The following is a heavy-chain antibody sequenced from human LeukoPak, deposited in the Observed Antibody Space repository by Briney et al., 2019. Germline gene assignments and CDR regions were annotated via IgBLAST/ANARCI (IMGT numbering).Heavy chain of an antibody. D-gene: IGHD3/OR15-3a*01. CDR1: GFTFTSHG. J-gene: IGHJ4*02. Sequence: GGSLRLSCAASGFTFTSHGMHWVRQAPGKGLQWVAFIRSDAVSKYYADSVRGRFSISRDNSKNNLYFQMDSLRGDDTAVYYCVRDRDWAFDYWGRGNLVAVSP. V-gene: IGHV3-30*02. CDR2: IRSDAVSK. CDR3: VRDRDWAFDY.